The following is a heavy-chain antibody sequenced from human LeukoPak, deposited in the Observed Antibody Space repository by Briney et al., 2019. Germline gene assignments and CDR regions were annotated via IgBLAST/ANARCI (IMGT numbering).Heavy chain of an antibody. D-gene: IGHD3-16*02. J-gene: IGHJ4*02. CDR3: ARDLGPLRLGELSFDY. CDR2: IIPIFGTA. V-gene: IGHV1-69*06. Sequence: SVKVSCKASGGTFSSYAISWVRQAPGQGLEWMGGIIPIFGTANYAQKFQGRVTITADKSTSTAYMELRSLRSDDTAVYYCARDLGPLRLGELSFDYWGQGTLVTVSS. CDR1: GGTFSSYA.